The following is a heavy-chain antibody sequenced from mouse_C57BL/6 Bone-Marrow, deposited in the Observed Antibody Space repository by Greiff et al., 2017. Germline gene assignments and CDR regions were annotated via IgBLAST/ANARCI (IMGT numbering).Heavy chain of an antibody. CDR1: GFNIHDDY. J-gene: IGHJ2*01. V-gene: IGHV14-4*01. CDR2: IDPEIGDT. Sequence: VQLQQSGAELVRPGASVKLSCTASGFNIHDDYIHWVKQRPEQGLEWIGWIDPEIGDTEYDSTFQGKATITSDPSSNTAYLQRSSLPSGDTAVYDCSSFDGDYFDSGGQGTPLTVAS. D-gene: IGHD2-3*01. CDR3: SSFDGDYFDS.